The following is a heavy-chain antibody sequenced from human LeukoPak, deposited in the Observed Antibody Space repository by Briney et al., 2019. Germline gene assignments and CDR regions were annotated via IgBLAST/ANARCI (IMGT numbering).Heavy chain of an antibody. J-gene: IGHJ3*02. CDR3: ARDAEWLVHAFDI. D-gene: IGHD6-19*01. Sequence: ASVKVSCKASGYTFTSYDINWVRQATGQGLEWMGWMNPNSGNTGYAQKFQGRVTMTRDTSISTAYMELSRLRSDDTAVYYCARDAEWLVHAFDIWGQGTMVTVSS. V-gene: IGHV1-8*01. CDR2: MNPNSGNT. CDR1: GYTFTSYD.